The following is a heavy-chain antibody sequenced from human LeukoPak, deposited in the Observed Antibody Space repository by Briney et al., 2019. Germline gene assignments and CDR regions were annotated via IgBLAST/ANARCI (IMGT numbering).Heavy chain of an antibody. J-gene: IGHJ3*02. D-gene: IGHD6-19*01. CDR2: ISAYHGKT. CDR1: GYAFSTFG. Sequence: ASVTVSCTASGYAFSTFGISWVRQAPGEGLEWMGWISAYHGKTNFPQRFQGRVTLTTETSTSTAYMELRSLRSDDTAIYYCARDSPFMVPGTGDAFDIWGRGTMVSVSS. CDR3: ARDSPFMVPGTGDAFDI. V-gene: IGHV1-18*01.